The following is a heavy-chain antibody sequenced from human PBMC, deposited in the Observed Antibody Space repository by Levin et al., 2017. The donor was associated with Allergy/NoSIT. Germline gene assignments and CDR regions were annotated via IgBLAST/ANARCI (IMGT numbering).Heavy chain of an antibody. V-gene: IGHV3-21*01. CDR1: GFTFSSYS. Sequence: GESLKISCAASGFTFSSYSMNWVRQAPGKGLEWVSSISSSSSYIYYADSVKGRFTISRDNAKNSLYLQMNSLRAEDTAVYYCAREAYYYDSSGPPYFDLWGRGTLVTVSS. J-gene: IGHJ2*01. D-gene: IGHD3-22*01. CDR3: AREAYYYDSSGPPYFDL. CDR2: ISSSSSYI.